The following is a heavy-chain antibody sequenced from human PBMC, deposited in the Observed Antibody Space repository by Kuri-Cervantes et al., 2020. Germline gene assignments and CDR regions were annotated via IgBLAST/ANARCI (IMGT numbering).Heavy chain of an antibody. CDR1: GDSISSYY. Sequence: SETLSLTCTVSGDSISSYYWNWIRQPPGKGLEWIGYIYGSGSTNYNPSLKSRVTISVDTSKNQFSLKLSSVTAADTAVYYCAREPVSYYYYYGMDVWGQGTTVTVSS. J-gene: IGHJ6*02. CDR2: IYGSGST. V-gene: IGHV4-59*12. CDR3: AREPVSYYYYYGMDV.